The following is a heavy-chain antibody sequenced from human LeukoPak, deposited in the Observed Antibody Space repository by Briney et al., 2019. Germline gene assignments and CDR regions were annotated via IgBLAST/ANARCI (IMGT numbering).Heavy chain of an antibody. CDR3: ARETYSRSLYNDY. J-gene: IGHJ4*02. CDR2: INPSSGGT. V-gene: IGHV1-2*06. D-gene: IGHD6-13*01. CDR1: GYTFTGYY. Sequence: ASVKVSCKASGYTFTGYYMHWVRQAPGQGLEWMGRINPSSGGTNYGQKFQGRVTMTRDTSNSTASMELRRLRSDDTAEAYCARETYSRSLYNDYWGQGTLVTVSS.